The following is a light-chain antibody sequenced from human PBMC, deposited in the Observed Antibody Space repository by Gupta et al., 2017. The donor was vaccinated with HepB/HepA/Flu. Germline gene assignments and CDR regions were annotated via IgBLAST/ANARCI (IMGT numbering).Light chain of an antibody. CDR2: KAS. Sequence: DIQMTQSPSTLSASVRDRVTITCRASQSITSWLAWYQQKPGKAPKLLIYKASSLESGVPSRFSGSESGTEFTLTISSLQPDDFATYYCQQYKSNTWTFGQGTKVEIK. J-gene: IGKJ1*01. V-gene: IGKV1-5*03. CDR3: QQYKSNTWT. CDR1: QSITSW.